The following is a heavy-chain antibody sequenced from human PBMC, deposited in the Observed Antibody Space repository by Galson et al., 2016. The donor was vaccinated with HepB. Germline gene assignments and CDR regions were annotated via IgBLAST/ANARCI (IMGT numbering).Heavy chain of an antibody. CDR3: ARRPRYSSGWVIGQAFFDY. V-gene: IGHV4-61*01. Sequence: LSLTCTVSGGSVSSGSYYWSWIWQPPGKGLEWIGYIHYTGSTNYNPSLESRVTVSMDTSKDQFSLRLSSVTAADTAVYFCARRPRYSSGWVIGQAFFDYWGQGTLVTVSA. J-gene: IGHJ4*02. D-gene: IGHD6-19*01. CDR2: IHYTGST. CDR1: GGSVSSGSYY.